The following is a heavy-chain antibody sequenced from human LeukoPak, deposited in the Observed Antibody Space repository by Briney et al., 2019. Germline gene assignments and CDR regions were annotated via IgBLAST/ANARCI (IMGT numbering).Heavy chain of an antibody. D-gene: IGHD4-17*01. V-gene: IGHV3-23*01. J-gene: IGHJ4*02. Sequence: GGSLRLSCAASGFTFSSYAMSWVRQAPGKGLEWVSAISGSGGSTYYADSVKGRFTISRDNSKNSLYLQMNSLRAEDTAVYYCARLGKPYGDYDYWGQGTLVTVSS. CDR1: GFTFSSYA. CDR2: ISGSGGST. CDR3: ARLGKPYGDYDY.